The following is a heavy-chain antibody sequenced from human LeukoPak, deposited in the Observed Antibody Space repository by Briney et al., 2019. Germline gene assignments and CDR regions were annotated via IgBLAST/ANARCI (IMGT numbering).Heavy chain of an antibody. Sequence: GGSLRLSCAASGFTLSDYYMSWIRQAPGKGLEWVSYISSSGSTIYYADSVKGRFTISRDNSKNTLYLQMNSLRAEDTAVYYGTASTYCGGDCYSDWGQGTLVTVSS. CDR2: ISSSGSTI. CDR3: TASTYCGGDCYSD. J-gene: IGHJ4*02. V-gene: IGHV3-11*04. CDR1: GFTLSDYY. D-gene: IGHD2-21*02.